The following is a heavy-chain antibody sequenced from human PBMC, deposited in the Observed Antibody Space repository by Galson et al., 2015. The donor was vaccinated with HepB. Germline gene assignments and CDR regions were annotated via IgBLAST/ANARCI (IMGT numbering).Heavy chain of an antibody. Sequence: SLRLSCAASGFTFSNYAMSWVRQAPGKGLEWVAVISGRGVSTYYADSVKGRFTISRDNSKNTLYLQMNSLRAEDTAVYYCAKGSERNQLLSLNYYYYALGVWGQGTTVTVSS. CDR2: ISGRGVST. CDR3: AKGSERNQLLSLNYYYYALGV. CDR1: GFTFSNYA. V-gene: IGHV3-23*01. D-gene: IGHD2-2*01. J-gene: IGHJ6*02.